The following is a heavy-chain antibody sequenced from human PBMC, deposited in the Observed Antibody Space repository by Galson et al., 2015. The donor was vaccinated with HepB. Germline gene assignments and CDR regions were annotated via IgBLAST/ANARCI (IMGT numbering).Heavy chain of an antibody. CDR3: AKEEGQHHYSYYMDV. CDR2: IHNDDRVT. CDR1: GFTFSDYA. J-gene: IGHJ6*03. Sequence: SLRLSCAASGFTFSDYAMSWVRQAPGKGLEWVSLIHNDDRVTYYADSVKGRFTISRDNSKNTLYLQMNSLRAEDTAVYYCAKEEGQHHYSYYMDVWGKGTTVTVSS. D-gene: IGHD6-13*01. V-gene: IGHV3-23*03.